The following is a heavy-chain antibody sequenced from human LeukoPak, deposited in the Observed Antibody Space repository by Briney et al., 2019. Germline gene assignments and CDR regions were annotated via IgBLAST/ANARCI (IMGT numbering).Heavy chain of an antibody. CDR2: IYYSGNT. CDR3: ARQGPYSSGWYPQFDY. CDR1: GGSIISSSYY. J-gene: IGHJ4*02. V-gene: IGHV4-39*01. Sequence: SSETLSLTCTVSGGSIISSSYYWGWIRQPPGKGLEWIGSIYYSGNTYYNPSLKSRVTIFEDTSKNQFSLRLSSVTAADTAVYYCARQGPYSSGWYPQFDYWGQGTLVTVSS. D-gene: IGHD6-19*01.